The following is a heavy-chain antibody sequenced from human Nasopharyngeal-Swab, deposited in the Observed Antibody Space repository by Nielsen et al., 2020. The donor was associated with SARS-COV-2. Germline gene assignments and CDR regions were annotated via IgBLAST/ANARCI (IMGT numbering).Heavy chain of an antibody. D-gene: IGHD2-21*02. V-gene: IGHV4-61*01. J-gene: IGHJ4*02. Sequence: SETLFLTCTVSGGSVSSDSSYWSWIRQPPGKGLEWIGYIFHSGSTNYNPSLKSRVTISVDTTKNQFSLKLSSVTAADTAVYYCARVTGTAYCGGDCSHWGQGTLVTVSS. CDR2: IFHSGST. CDR1: GGSVSSDSSY. CDR3: ARVTGTAYCGGDCSH.